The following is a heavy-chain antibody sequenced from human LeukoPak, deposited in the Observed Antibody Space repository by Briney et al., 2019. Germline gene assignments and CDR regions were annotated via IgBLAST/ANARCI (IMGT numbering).Heavy chain of an antibody. J-gene: IGHJ4*02. Sequence: YYMSWIRQAPGKGLEWVSYISSSGTTIYYADSVKGRFTISRDNAKNSLYLQMNSLRAEDTAVYFCARWDSSGCLDYWGQGTLVTVSS. D-gene: IGHD3-22*01. CDR3: ARWDSSGCLDY. CDR1: YY. CDR2: ISSSGTTI. V-gene: IGHV3-11*01.